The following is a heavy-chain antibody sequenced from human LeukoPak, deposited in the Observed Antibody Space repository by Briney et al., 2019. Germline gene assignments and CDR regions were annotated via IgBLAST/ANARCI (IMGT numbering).Heavy chain of an antibody. D-gene: IGHD1-26*01. CDR2: VDPEDGET. J-gene: IGHJ3*02. CDR1: GYTFTDYY. Sequence: VATVKISRKVSGYTFTDYYMHWVQQAPGKGLEWMGLVDPEDGETIYAEKFQGRVTITADTSTDTAYMELSSLRSEDTAVYYCATGLVVGASDAFDIWGQGTMVTVSS. V-gene: IGHV1-69-2*01. CDR3: ATGLVVGASDAFDI.